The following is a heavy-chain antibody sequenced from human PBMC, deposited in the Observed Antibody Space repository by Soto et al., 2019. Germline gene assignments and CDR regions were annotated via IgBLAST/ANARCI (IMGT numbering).Heavy chain of an antibody. CDR3: ARDPPATRHGMDV. J-gene: IGHJ6*02. CDR1: GFTVSSNY. V-gene: IGHV3-53*02. CDR2: ISSGGST. Sequence: EVQLVETGGGLIQPGGSLRLSCAAAGFTVSSNYMSWVRQAPGKGLEWVSVISSGGSTYYADSVRGRFTISRDNSKNTRYLQMKSLRGEDTAVYYCARDPPATRHGMDVWGQGTTVTVSS.